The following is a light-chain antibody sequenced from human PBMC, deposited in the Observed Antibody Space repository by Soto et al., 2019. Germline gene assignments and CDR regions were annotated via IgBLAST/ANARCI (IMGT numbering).Light chain of an antibody. Sequence: DIQMTQSPSTLSASVGDRVTITCRASQSIRSFLAWYQQKPGKAPKLLISDASNLGSGVPSRFSGSGSGTEFTLTISSLQPDDFATYYCQQYDSYSLTFGGGTKV. J-gene: IGKJ4*01. V-gene: IGKV1-5*01. CDR2: DAS. CDR3: QQYDSYSLT. CDR1: QSIRSF.